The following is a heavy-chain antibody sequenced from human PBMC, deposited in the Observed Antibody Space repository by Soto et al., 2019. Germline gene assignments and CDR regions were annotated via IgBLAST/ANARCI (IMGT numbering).Heavy chain of an antibody. CDR1: GYTFTGYY. CDR3: ARDRPVLLWFGELISDAFDI. Sequence: ASVKVSCKASGYTFTGYYMHWVRQAPGQGLEWMGWINPNSGGTNYAQKFQGRVTMTRDTSISTAYMELSSLRSEDTAVYYCARDRPVLLWFGELISDAFDIWGQGTMVTVSS. CDR2: INPNSGGT. V-gene: IGHV1-2*02. D-gene: IGHD3-10*01. J-gene: IGHJ3*02.